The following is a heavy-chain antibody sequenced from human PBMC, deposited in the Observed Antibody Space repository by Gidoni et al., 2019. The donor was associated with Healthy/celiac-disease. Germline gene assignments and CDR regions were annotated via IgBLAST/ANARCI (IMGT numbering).Heavy chain of an antibody. CDR2: INHSGST. CDR1: GGSFSGYY. V-gene: IGHV4-34*01. J-gene: IGHJ6*02. D-gene: IGHD4-17*01. CDR3: ARGQSHDYGDYIPLDYYYYGMDV. Sequence: QVQLQQWGAGLLKPSETLSLTCAVYGGSFSGYYWSWIRQPPGKGLEWIGEINHSGSTNYNPSLKSRVTISVDTSKNQFSLKLSSVTAADTAVYYCARGQSHDYGDYIPLDYYYYGMDVWGQGTTVTVSS.